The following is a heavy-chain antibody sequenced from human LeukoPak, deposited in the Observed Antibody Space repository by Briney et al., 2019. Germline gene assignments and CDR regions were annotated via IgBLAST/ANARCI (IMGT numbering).Heavy chain of an antibody. V-gene: IGHV1-2*02. J-gene: IGHJ4*02. CDR2: INPKNGAT. Sequence: ASVKVSCKASGYTFTGYYIHWVRQAPGQGLEWMGWINPKNGATNNAQNFQGRVTMTRDTSITTAYMELSWLRSDDTAVYYCATPLIGQGVSLGYWGQGTLVTVSS. CDR1: GYTFTGYY. CDR3: ATPLIGQGVSLGY. D-gene: IGHD3-16*01.